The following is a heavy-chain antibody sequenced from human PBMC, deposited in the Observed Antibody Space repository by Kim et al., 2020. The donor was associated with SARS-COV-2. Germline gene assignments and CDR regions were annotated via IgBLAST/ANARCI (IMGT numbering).Heavy chain of an antibody. D-gene: IGHD3-22*01. CDR2: IYHSGST. Sequence: SETLSLTCTVSGGSISSYHWSWFRQPPGKGLEWIGYIYHSGSTNYNPYLKSRVTISLDTSKNQFSLKLSSVTTADTAVYYCARESPDSSGYYALFDYWGQGTLVIVSS. CDR1: GGSISSYH. J-gene: IGHJ4*02. V-gene: IGHV4-59*01. CDR3: ARESPDSSGYYALFDY.